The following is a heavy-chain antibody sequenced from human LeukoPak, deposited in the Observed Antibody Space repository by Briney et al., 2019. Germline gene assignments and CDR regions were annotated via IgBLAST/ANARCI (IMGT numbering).Heavy chain of an antibody. D-gene: IGHD3-22*01. Sequence: ASVKVSCKASGYTFTGYYMHWVRQAPGQGLEWMGRINPNSGGTNYAQKCQGRVTMTRDTSISTAYMELSRLRSDDTAVYYCARDLEITMIVVVTPSFDYWGQGTLVTVSS. CDR3: ARDLEITMIVVVTPSFDY. CDR2: INPNSGGT. CDR1: GYTFTGYY. J-gene: IGHJ4*02. V-gene: IGHV1-2*06.